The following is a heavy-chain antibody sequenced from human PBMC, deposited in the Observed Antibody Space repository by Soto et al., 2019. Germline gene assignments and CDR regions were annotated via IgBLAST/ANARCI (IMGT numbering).Heavy chain of an antibody. CDR3: ARDHRITMVRGVWYYHYYYMDV. Sequence: GASVKVSCKASGYTFTSYYMHWVRQAPGQGLEWMGIINPSGGSTSYAQKFQGRVTVTRDTSTSTVYMELSSLRSEDTAVYYCARDHRITMVRGVWYYHYYYMDVWGKGTTVTVSS. D-gene: IGHD3-10*01. CDR2: INPSGGST. CDR1: GYTFTSYY. V-gene: IGHV1-46*03. J-gene: IGHJ6*03.